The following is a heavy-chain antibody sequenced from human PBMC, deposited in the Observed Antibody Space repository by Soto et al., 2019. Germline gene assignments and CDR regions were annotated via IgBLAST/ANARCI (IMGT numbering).Heavy chain of an antibody. Sequence: AASVKVSGKASGYTFTSYGISWVRQAPGQGLEWMGWISAYNGNTNYAQKLQGRVTMTTDTSTSTAYMELRSLRSDDTAVYHCARFVRSCSGTTCYTRADVWGQGTTVTSP. V-gene: IGHV1-18*01. CDR1: GYTFTSYG. J-gene: IGHJ6*02. D-gene: IGHD2-2*02. CDR3: ARFVRSCSGTTCYTRADV. CDR2: ISAYNGNT.